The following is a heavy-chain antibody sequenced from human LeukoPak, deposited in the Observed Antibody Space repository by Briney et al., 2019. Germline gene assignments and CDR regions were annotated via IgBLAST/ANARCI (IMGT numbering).Heavy chain of an antibody. Sequence: PSETLSLTCTVSGGSISSSSYYWGWIRQPPGKGLEWIGSIYYSGSTYYNPSLKSRVTISVDTSKNQFSLKLSSVTAADTAVYYCARPSIVGATEAFDIWGQGTMVTVSS. CDR1: GGSISSSSYY. V-gene: IGHV4-39*01. J-gene: IGHJ3*02. D-gene: IGHD1-26*01. CDR2: IYYSGST. CDR3: ARPSIVGATEAFDI.